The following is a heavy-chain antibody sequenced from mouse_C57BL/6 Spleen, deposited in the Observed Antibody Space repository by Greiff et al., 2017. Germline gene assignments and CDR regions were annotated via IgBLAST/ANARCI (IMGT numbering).Heavy chain of an antibody. CDR1: GYTFTSYW. Sequence: VQLQQPGAELVRPGSSVKLSCKASGYTFTSYWMDWVKQRPGQGLEWIGNIYPSDSETHYNQKFKDKATLTVDKSSSTAYMQLSSLTSEDSAVYYCARQVLHGYFDVWGTGTTVTVSS. CDR3: ARQVLHGYFDV. J-gene: IGHJ1*03. D-gene: IGHD1-1*01. CDR2: IYPSDSET. V-gene: IGHV1-61*01.